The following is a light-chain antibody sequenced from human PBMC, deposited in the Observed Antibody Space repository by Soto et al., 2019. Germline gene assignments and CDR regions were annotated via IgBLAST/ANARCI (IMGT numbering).Light chain of an antibody. Sequence: EIVLTQSPGTLSLSPGERATLSCRASQSVSSNYLAWYQQKPGRAPRLLIYGASSRATGIPDRFSGRGSGTDFTLTISRLEPADFSGYCGHQYGISPFGGGTKVEIK. CDR2: GAS. CDR3: HQYGISP. V-gene: IGKV3-20*01. J-gene: IGKJ4*02. CDR1: QSVSSNY.